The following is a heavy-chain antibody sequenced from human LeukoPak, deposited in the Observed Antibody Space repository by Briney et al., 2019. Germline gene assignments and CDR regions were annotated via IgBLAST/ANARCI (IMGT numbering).Heavy chain of an antibody. CDR3: ARGDVSSSSGYFDY. CDR2: INHSGST. V-gene: IGHV4-34*01. D-gene: IGHD6-6*01. CDR1: GGSFSGYY. J-gene: IGHJ4*02. Sequence: SETLSLTCAVYGGSFSGYYWSWIRQPPGKGLEWIGEINHSGSTNYNPSLKSRVTISVDTSKNQFSLKLSSVTAADTAVYYCARGDVSSSSGYFDYWGQGTLDTVSS.